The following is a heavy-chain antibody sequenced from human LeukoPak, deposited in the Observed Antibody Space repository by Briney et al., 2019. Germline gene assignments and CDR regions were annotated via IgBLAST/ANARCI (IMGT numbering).Heavy chain of an antibody. CDR3: ARGAVRGVIINYFDY. J-gene: IGHJ4*02. D-gene: IGHD3-10*01. Sequence: GASVKVSFKASGDTFSIYAISWVRQAPGQGLEWMGGIIPIFGTANYAQKFQGRVTITADESTSTAYMELSSLRSEDTAVYYCARGAVRGVIINYFDYWGQGTLVTVSS. CDR2: IIPIFGTA. CDR1: GDTFSIYA. V-gene: IGHV1-69*13.